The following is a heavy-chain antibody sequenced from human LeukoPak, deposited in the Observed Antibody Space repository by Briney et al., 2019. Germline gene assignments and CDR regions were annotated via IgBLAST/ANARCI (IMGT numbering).Heavy chain of an antibody. CDR1: GFTLSNYY. Sequence: PGGSLRLSCVVSGFTLSNYYMTWVRQAPGKGLEWVASIKNDGSETYSADSVEGRFTVSRDNAKDSMHLQMNSLGVEDMGVYYCARVQFYGADVWGHGTTVTVSS. V-gene: IGHV3-7*01. CDR3: ARVQFYGADV. CDR2: IKNDGSET. J-gene: IGHJ6*02.